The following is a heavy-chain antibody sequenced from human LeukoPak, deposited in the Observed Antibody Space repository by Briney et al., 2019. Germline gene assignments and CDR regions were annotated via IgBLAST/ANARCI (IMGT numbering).Heavy chain of an antibody. CDR2: IRYDETNK. J-gene: IGHJ4*02. D-gene: IGHD6-19*01. Sequence: PGRSLRLSCAASGFTFSSYGMHWVRQAPGKGLEWVAFIRYDETNKYNADSVKGRFTISRDNSKNSLYLQMNSLRAEDTAVYYCAKESSGGWYFDYWGQGTLVTVSS. CDR1: GFTFSSYG. V-gene: IGHV3-30*02. CDR3: AKESSGGWYFDY.